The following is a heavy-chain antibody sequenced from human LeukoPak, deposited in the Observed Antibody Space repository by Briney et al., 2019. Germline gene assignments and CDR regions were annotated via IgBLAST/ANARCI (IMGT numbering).Heavy chain of an antibody. CDR2: ISSSSSYI. CDR3: ARRGLRGATLPH. V-gene: IGHV3-21*01. D-gene: IGHD1-26*01. Sequence: GGSLRLSCAASGFTFSSYSMNWVRQAPGKGLEWVSSISSSSSYIYYADSVKGRFTISRDNAKNSLYLQMNSLRAEDTAVYYCARRGLRGATLPHWGQGTLVTVSS. J-gene: IGHJ4*02. CDR1: GFTFSSYS.